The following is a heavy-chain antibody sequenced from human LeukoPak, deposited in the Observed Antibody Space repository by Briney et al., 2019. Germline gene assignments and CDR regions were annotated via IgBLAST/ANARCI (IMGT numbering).Heavy chain of an antibody. Sequence: SETLSLTCAVYGGSFSGYYWSWIRQPPGKGLEWIGYIYYSGSTNYNPSLKSRVTISVDTSKNQFSLKLSSVTAADTAVYYCARDYSYGGIDYWGQGTLVTVSS. V-gene: IGHV4-59*01. CDR2: IYYSGST. D-gene: IGHD5-18*01. J-gene: IGHJ4*02. CDR1: GGSFSGYY. CDR3: ARDYSYGGIDY.